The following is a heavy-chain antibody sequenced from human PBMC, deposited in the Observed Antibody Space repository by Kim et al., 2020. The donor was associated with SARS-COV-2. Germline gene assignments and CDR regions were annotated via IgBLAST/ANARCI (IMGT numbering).Heavy chain of an antibody. CDR1: GFTFNTYG. J-gene: IGHJ6*02. CDR3: ARDLVAAAGEPHYLYNGMDI. Sequence: GGSLRLSCAASGFTFNTYGMHWVRQTPNKGLEWVAVIWYDGSKAYYADSVKGRFTISRDNSENTLYLQINSLRAEDTATYFCARDLVAAAGEPHYLYNGMDIWGQGTTVTVSS. D-gene: IGHD6-13*01. V-gene: IGHV3-33*01. CDR2: IWYDGSKA.